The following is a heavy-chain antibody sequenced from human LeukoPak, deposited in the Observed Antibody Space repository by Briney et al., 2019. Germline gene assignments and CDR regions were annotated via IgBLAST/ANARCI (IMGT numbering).Heavy chain of an antibody. D-gene: IGHD2-8*01. V-gene: IGHV3-23*01. Sequence: GGSLRLSCAASGFTLSSYAMSWVRQAPGKGLEWVSAISGSGGSTYYADSVKGRFTISRDNSKNTLYLQMNSLRAEDTAVYYCAKASGESYCTNGVCYTDFFAYWRQGTLVTVSS. CDR2: ISGSGGST. J-gene: IGHJ4*02. CDR3: AKASGESYCTNGVCYTDFFAY. CDR1: GFTLSSYA.